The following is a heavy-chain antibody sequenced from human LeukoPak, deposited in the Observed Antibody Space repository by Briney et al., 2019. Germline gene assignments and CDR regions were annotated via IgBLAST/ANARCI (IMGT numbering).Heavy chain of an antibody. V-gene: IGHV3-15*01. J-gene: IGHJ3*02. D-gene: IGHD3-10*01. CDR3: TAYFYGSEGFDI. CDR1: GFTFSNAW. CDR2: IKSKTDGGTT. Sequence: GSLRLSCAASGFTFSNAWMSWVRQAPGKGLEWVGRIKSKTDGGTTDNAAPVKGRFTMSRDDSKSTLYLQMNSLKTEDTAVYYCTAYFYGSEGFDIWGQGTMVTVSS.